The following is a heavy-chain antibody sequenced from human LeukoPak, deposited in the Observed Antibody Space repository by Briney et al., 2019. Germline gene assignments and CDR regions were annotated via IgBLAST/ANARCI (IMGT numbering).Heavy chain of an antibody. D-gene: IGHD3-10*01. CDR1: GFNLGAYR. CDR3: ANLRGSGSSYFDS. V-gene: IGHV3-7*03. Sequence: GGSLRLSCAASGFNLGAYRMSWVRQAPGKGLEWVANINQDGSEKNFVDSVKGRFTVSRDNSKNTLYLQMNSLRAEDTAVYFCANLRGSGSSYFDSWGQGTLVTVSS. J-gene: IGHJ4*02. CDR2: INQDGSEK.